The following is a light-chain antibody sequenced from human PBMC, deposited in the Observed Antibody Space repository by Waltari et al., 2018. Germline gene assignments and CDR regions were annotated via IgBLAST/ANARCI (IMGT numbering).Light chain of an antibody. CDR3: QSYDKILSAWV. J-gene: IGLJ3*02. Sequence: QSVLTQAPSVSGAPGQRVTVSCTGSPSNTGAGSDVQWYQQFPGRAPKLVIYANTYRPSGVPDRFSATKSGSSASLAITGLQAEDEADYYCQSYDKILSAWVFGGGTKLTVL. CDR1: PSNTGAGSD. CDR2: ANT. V-gene: IGLV1-40*01.